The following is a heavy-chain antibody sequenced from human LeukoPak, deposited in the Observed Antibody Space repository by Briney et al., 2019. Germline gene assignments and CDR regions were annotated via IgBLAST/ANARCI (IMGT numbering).Heavy chain of an antibody. V-gene: IGHV1-3*01. CDR3: AREETYYYDNSGTGFDY. J-gene: IGHJ4*02. Sequence: ASVKVSCTASGYTFTSHAIHWLRHAPGQRLVCVGWINAAKDKTKYSQKFQGRVTISRDTFPRTTFMELSSLRSEDTAVYYCAREETYYYDNSGTGFDYWGQGTQVTVSS. CDR2: INAAKDKT. CDR1: GYTFTSHA. D-gene: IGHD3-22*01.